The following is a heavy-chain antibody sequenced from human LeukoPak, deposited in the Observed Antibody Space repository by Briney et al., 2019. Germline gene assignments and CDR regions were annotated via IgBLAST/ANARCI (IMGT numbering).Heavy chain of an antibody. J-gene: IGHJ4*02. D-gene: IGHD5-18*01. CDR2: FDPEDGET. CDR3: ATGGPQDTAMVTGSDY. V-gene: IGHV1-24*01. Sequence: ASVKVSCKVSGYTLTELSMHWVRQAPGKGLEWMGGFDPEDGETIYAQKFQGRVTMTEDTSTDTAYMELSSLRSEDTAVYYCATGGPQDTAMVTGSDYWGQGTLVTVSS. CDR1: GYTLTELS.